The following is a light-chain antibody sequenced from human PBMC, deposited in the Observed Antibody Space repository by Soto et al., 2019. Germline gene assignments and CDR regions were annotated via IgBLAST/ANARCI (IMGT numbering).Light chain of an antibody. CDR1: TGAVTSGHY. V-gene: IGLV7-46*01. J-gene: IGLJ3*02. CDR3: LLSYSGGWV. CDR2: DKS. Sequence: QAVVTQEPSLTVSPGGTVTLTCGSSTGAVTSGHYPYWFQQNPGQAPRTLIYDKSNKHSWTPARFSGSLLGGKAALTLSGAEAVDEDDYYCLLSYSGGWVFGGGTQLTVL.